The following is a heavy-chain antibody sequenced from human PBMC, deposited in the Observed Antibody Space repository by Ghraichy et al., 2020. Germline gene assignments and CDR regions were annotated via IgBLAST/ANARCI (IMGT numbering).Heavy chain of an antibody. J-gene: IGHJ4*02. CDR3: ARETLQAVTGESYFFDY. V-gene: IGHV4-59*01. D-gene: IGHD2-21*02. CDR1: GGSIRDFL. CDR2: IIYTGTT. Sequence: SETLSLTCSVSGGSIRDFLWTWIRQPPGKGLEWIGNIIYTGTTNYNPSLESRVTISLETSRNQISLRLNSVTAADTAMYYCARETLQAVTGESYFFDYWGQGTLVTVSS.